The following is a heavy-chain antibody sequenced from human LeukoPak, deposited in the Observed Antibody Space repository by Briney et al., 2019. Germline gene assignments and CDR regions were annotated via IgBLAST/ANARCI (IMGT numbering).Heavy chain of an antibody. J-gene: IGHJ4*02. CDR2: IYYRGST. CDR3: ARDFGDYGGYFDY. CDR1: GGSISSGGYY. V-gene: IGHV4-31*03. D-gene: IGHD4-17*01. Sequence: PSETLSLTCTVSGGSISSGGYYWSWIRQHPGKGLEWIGYIYYRGSTYYNPSLKSRVTISVDTSKNQFSLKLSSVTAADTAVYYCARDFGDYGGYFDYWGQGTLVTVSS.